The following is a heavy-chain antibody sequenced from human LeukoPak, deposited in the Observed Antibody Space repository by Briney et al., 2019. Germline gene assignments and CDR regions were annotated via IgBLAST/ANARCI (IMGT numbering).Heavy chain of an antibody. CDR2: IYYSGST. J-gene: IGHJ5*02. Sequence: PSETLSLTCTVSGGSISSSSYYWGGMRQPPGKGLEWIGSIYYSGSTYYNPSLKSRVTISVDTSKNQFSLKLSSVTAADTAVYYCARRITVTTRNWFDPWGQGTLVTVSS. CDR1: GGSISSSSYY. D-gene: IGHD4-17*01. CDR3: ARRITVTTRNWFDP. V-gene: IGHV4-39*01.